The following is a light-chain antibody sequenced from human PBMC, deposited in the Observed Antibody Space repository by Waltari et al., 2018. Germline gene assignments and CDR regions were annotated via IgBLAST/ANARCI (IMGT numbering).Light chain of an antibody. CDR3: DSKSSSSPHV. V-gene: IGLV2-14*03. CDR2: DVS. J-gene: IGLJ1*01. Sequence: QSALTQPASVSGSPGQSITVSCTGTSSDIGTYNYVSWYQQHPGKAPKLMIYDVSSRPSGVSNRFSGSKSGNTASLTISGLHAEDEADYYCDSKSSSSPHVFGTGTKVTVL. CDR1: SSDIGTYNY.